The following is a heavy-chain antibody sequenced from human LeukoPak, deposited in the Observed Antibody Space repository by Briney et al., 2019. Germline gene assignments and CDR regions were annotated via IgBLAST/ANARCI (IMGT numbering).Heavy chain of an antibody. D-gene: IGHD3-9*01. Sequence: SETLSLTCTVSGGSISSYYWSWIRQPAGKGLEWIGRIYTRGSTNYNPSLKSRVTMSVDTSKNQFSLKLSSVTAADTAVYYCARARVRYFDWSFDPWGQGTLVTVSS. CDR1: GGSISSYY. CDR2: IYTRGST. CDR3: ARARVRYFDWSFDP. J-gene: IGHJ5*02. V-gene: IGHV4-4*07.